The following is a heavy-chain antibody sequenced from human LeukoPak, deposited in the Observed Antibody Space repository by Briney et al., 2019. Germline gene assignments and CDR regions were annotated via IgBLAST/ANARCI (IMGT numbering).Heavy chain of an antibody. J-gene: IGHJ4*02. Sequence: GGSLRLSCAASGFTFSSYAMSWVRQAPGKGLEWVSVISGSGGSKYYADSVKGRFTISRDNSKNTLYLQMNSLRAEDTAVYYCAKDLLRREYYFDYWGQGTLVTVSS. CDR3: AKDLLRREYYFDY. CDR1: GFTFSSYA. CDR2: ISGSGGSK. D-gene: IGHD1-26*01. V-gene: IGHV3-23*01.